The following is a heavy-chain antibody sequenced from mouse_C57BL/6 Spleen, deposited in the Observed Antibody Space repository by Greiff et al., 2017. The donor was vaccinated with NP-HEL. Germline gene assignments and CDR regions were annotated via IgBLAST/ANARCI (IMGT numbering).Heavy chain of an antibody. CDR1: GYSFTGYY. CDR2: INPSTGGT. CDR3: ATYAMDY. J-gene: IGHJ4*01. Sequence: EVQLQQSGPELVKPGASVKISCKASGYSFTGYYMNWVKQSPEKSLEWIGEINPSTGGTTYNQKFKAKATLTVDKSSSTAYMQLKSLTSEASAVYYCATYAMDYWGQGTSVTVSS. V-gene: IGHV1-42*01.